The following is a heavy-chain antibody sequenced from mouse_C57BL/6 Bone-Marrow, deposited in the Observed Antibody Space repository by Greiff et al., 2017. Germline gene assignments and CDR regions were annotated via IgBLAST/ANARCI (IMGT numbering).Heavy chain of an antibody. CDR2: IRSKSNNYAT. CDR3: VRHWAIDYDGGFAY. Sequence: EVHLVESGGGLVQPKGSLKLSCAASGFSFNTYAMNWVRQAPGKGLEWVARIRSKSNNYATYYADSVKDRFTISRDDSESMLYLQMNNLQTEDTAMYYCVRHWAIDYDGGFAYWGQGTLVTVSA. D-gene: IGHD2-4*01. V-gene: IGHV10-1*01. J-gene: IGHJ3*01. CDR1: GFSFNTYA.